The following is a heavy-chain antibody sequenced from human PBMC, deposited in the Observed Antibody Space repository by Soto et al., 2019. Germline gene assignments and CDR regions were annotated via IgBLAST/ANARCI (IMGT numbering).Heavy chain of an antibody. CDR1: GGTLSNSA. D-gene: IGHD3-22*01. CDR2: IIPVFGIV. CDR3: APGRIVVVGSRAYYGMDV. Sequence: QLQLAQSGADVKKAGSSVKVSCKASGGTLSNSAFSWVRQAPGQGLEWMGGIIPVFGIVNYAQKVQDRVTITADASTSTAYMELRSLRSEDTAVYFCAPGRIVVVGSRAYYGMDVWGQGTTVTVSS. V-gene: IGHV1-69*19. J-gene: IGHJ6*01.